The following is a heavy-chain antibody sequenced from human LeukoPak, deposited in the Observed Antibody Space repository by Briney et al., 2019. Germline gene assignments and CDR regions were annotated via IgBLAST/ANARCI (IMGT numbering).Heavy chain of an antibody. V-gene: IGHV3-30*04. CDR2: ISYDGSNK. D-gene: IGHD6-13*01. CDR3: ARFGGSSWYGDAFDI. CDR1: GFTFSSYA. Sequence: GGSLRLSCAASGFTFSSYAMHWVRQAPGKGLEWVAVISYDGSNKYYADSVKGRFTISRDNAKNSLYLQMNSLRAEDTAVYYCARFGGSSWYGDAFDIWGQGTMVTVSS. J-gene: IGHJ3*02.